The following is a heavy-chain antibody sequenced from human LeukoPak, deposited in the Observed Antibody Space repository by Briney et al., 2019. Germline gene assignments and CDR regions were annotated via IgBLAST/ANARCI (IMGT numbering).Heavy chain of an antibody. Sequence: GGSLRLSCAASGFTFSDFYMGWIRQAPGKGLEWVSYISTSGTTIYYADSVKGRFTISRGNAKNSLYLQMNSLRAEDTAVYYCAKGGSRLFSHIWGQGTMVTVSS. CDR3: AKGGSRLFSHI. CDR2: ISTSGTTI. D-gene: IGHD3-3*01. CDR1: GFTFSDFY. V-gene: IGHV3-11*04. J-gene: IGHJ3*02.